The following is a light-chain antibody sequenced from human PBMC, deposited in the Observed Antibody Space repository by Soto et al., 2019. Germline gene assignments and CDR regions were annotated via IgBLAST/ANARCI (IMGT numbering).Light chain of an antibody. CDR2: GAS. J-gene: IGKJ1*01. V-gene: IGKV3-20*01. Sequence: EIVLTQSPGTLSLSPGERATLSCRASQSVSNNYLAWYQQKPGQAPXLLIYGASNRATGIPDRFSVSGSGTEFTLTISRLEPEDFAVDDCQQYGSSGTFGQGTKVDIK. CDR3: QQYGSSGT. CDR1: QSVSNNY.